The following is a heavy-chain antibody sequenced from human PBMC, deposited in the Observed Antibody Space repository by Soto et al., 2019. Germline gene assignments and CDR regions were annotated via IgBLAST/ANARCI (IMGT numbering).Heavy chain of an antibody. V-gene: IGHV3-23*01. D-gene: IGHD2-15*01. CDR1: GFTVSSHA. J-gene: IGHJ3*02. Sequence: EVQVLESGGGLVQPGGSLRLSCEGSGFTVSSHAMTWIRQAPGKGPEWVSTVTADGGTYYADSVKGRFAMSRDTSANTLYLQMNSLGAEETAAYYCAPHVSCSGGSCQYDAFAIRGQGTMVTVSS. CDR3: APHVSCSGGSCQYDAFAI. CDR2: VTADGGT.